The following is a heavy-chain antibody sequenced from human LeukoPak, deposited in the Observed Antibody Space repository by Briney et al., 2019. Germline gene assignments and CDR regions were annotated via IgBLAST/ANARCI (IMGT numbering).Heavy chain of an antibody. CDR1: GSTLFSSYD. Sequence: GRSLRLSCAASGSTLFSSYDMHWVRQAPGKGLEWVAIIKYDGSDKYYIDSVKGRFTISRDNSRNTLYLQMNSLRVEDTAVYYCSIVAVASDFDYWGQGTLVTVSS. D-gene: IGHD6-19*01. J-gene: IGHJ4*02. CDR2: IKYDGSDK. CDR3: SIVAVASDFDY. V-gene: IGHV3-33*05.